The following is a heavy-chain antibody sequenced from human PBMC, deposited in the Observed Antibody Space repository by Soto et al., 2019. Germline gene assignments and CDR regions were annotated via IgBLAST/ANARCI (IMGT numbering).Heavy chain of an antibody. V-gene: IGHV3-13*01. D-gene: IGHD6-19*01. CDR2: IGTAGDT. Sequence: PGGSLRLSCAASGFTFSSYDMHWVRQATGKGLEWVSAIGTAGDTYYPGSVKGRFTISRENAKNSLYLQMNSLRAGDTAVYYCARDIAVAGPYYYYGMDVWGQGTTVTAP. CDR3: ARDIAVAGPYYYYGMDV. J-gene: IGHJ6*02. CDR1: GFTFSSYD.